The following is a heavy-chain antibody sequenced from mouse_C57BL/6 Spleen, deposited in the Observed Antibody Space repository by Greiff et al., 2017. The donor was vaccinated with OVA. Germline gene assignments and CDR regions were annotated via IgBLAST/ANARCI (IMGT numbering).Heavy chain of an antibody. CDR1: GIDFSRYW. D-gene: IGHD2-3*01. Sequence: DVKLQESGGGLVQPGGSLKLSCAASGIDFSRYWMSWVRRAPGKGLEWIGEINPDSSTINYAPSLKDKFIISRDNAKNTLYLQMSKVRSEDTALYYCARSEDDGYYAWFAYWGQGTLVTVSA. CDR2: INPDSSTI. CDR3: ARSEDDGYYAWFAY. J-gene: IGHJ3*01. V-gene: IGHV4-1*01.